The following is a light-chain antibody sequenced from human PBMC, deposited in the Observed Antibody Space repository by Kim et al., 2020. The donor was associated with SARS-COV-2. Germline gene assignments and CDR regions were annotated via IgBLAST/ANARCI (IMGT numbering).Light chain of an antibody. Sequence: SPGQSITISCTGTSSDVGRYNHVSWYQKHPGKAPEVLIYDVDKRPSGISTRFSGSKSGNTASLTISGLQSEDYGDYYCCSYAGTWVFGGGTKLTVL. V-gene: IGLV2-23*02. J-gene: IGLJ3*02. CDR2: DVD. CDR1: SSDVGRYNH. CDR3: CSYAGTWV.